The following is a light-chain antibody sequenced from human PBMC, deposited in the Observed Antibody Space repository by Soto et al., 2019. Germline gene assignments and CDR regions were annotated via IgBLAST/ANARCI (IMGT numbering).Light chain of an antibody. V-gene: IGKV1-5*03. CDR2: KAS. CDR3: QQYSGYPWT. Sequence: DIQMTQSPSTLSGSVGDRVTITSRASQTISSWLAWYQQKPGIAPKLLIHKASTLESGVPSRFSGSGSGTEFTLTINGLQPDDFATYYCQQYSGYPWTFGQGTKVDIK. J-gene: IGKJ1*01. CDR1: QTISSW.